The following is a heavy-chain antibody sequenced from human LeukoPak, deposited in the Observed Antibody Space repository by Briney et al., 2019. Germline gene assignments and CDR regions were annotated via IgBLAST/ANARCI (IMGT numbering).Heavy chain of an antibody. J-gene: IGHJ4*02. CDR1: GDTFSSSA. V-gene: IGHV1-69*04. Sequence: GASVKVSCTASGDTFSSSAISWVRQAPGQGLEWMGKIILPLDITNYAQQFQGGVTITTDKSTDTVFLELSSLRSQDTAVYYCARSSVTGHFDFWGQGTLVTVSS. CDR2: IILPLDIT. D-gene: IGHD6-19*01. CDR3: ARSSVTGHFDF.